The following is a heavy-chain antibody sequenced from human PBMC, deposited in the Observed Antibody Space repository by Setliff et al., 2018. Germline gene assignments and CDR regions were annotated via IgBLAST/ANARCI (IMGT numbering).Heavy chain of an antibody. Sequence: GGSLRLSCAASGFTFSTYRMHWVRQAPGKGLEWVSAISGSGGSTYYADSVKGRFTISRDNAKNTLYLQMNSLRADDTAVYYCARASLGKFGSAVEYFHHWGQGTLVTVSS. CDR2: ISGSGGST. D-gene: IGHD2-15*01. CDR3: ARASLGKFGSAVEYFHH. CDR1: GFTFSTYR. J-gene: IGHJ1*01. V-gene: IGHV3-21*06.